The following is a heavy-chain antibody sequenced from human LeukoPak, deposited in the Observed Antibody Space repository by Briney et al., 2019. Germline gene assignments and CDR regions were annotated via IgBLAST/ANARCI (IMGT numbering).Heavy chain of an antibody. D-gene: IGHD3-22*01. CDR3: ARDYDSSGYYKGGLDY. J-gene: IGHJ4*02. CDR1: GFTFNSYA. CDR2: ISYDGSNK. Sequence: GGSLRLSCAASGFTFNSYAMHWVRQAPGKGLEWVAVISYDGSNKYYADSVKGRFTISRDNSKNTLYLQMNSLRAEDTAVYYCARDYDSSGYYKGGLDYWGQGTLVTVSS. V-gene: IGHV3-30*01.